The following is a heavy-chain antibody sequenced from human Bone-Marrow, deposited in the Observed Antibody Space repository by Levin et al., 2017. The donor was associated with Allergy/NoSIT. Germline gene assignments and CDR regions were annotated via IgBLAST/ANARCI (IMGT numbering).Heavy chain of an antibody. D-gene: IGHD4-17*01. V-gene: IGHV3-7*03. J-gene: IGHJ3*02. Sequence: GGSLRLSCAASGLTFGGYYMIWVRQAPGRGLEWVASINQDGSAKYYLDSVEGRFTISRDNARNSLYLQMNTLRADDTAVYYCARGRRGGDDQGDAFDIWGQGTMLTVSS. CDR1: GLTFGGYY. CDR2: INQDGSAK. CDR3: ARGRRGGDDQGDAFDI.